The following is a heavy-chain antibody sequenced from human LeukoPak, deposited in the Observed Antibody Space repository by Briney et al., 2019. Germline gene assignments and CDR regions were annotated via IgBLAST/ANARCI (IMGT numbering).Heavy chain of an antibody. D-gene: IGHD1-7*01. V-gene: IGHV1-69*04. Sequence: SVKVSCKASGGTFSSYTISWVRQAPGQGLEWMGRIIPILGIANYAQKFQGRVTITADKSTSTAYMELSRLRSDDTAVYYCAREKDLVTGTTEFDYWGQGTLVTVSS. J-gene: IGHJ4*02. CDR2: IIPILGIA. CDR3: AREKDLVTGTTEFDY. CDR1: GGTFSSYT.